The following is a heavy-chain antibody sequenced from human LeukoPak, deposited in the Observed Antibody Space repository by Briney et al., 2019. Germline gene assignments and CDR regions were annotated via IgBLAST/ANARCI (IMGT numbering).Heavy chain of an antibody. D-gene: IGHD6-6*01. CDR3: ARVREPLLVDY. J-gene: IGHJ4*02. CDR1: GYTFTSYG. V-gene: IGHV1-18*01. Sequence: EASVKVSCKASGYTFTSYGISWVRQAPGQGLEWMGWISAYNGNTNYAQKLQGRVTMTTDASTSTAYMELRSLRSDDTAVYYCARVREPLLVDYWGQGTLVTVSS. CDR2: ISAYNGNT.